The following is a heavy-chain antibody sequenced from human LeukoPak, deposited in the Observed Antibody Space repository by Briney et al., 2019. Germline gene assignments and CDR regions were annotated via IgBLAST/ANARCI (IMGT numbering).Heavy chain of an antibody. J-gene: IGHJ4*02. V-gene: IGHV3-48*03. CDR2: IRSSGSII. D-gene: IGHD3-9*01. CDR3: ARDLLTGYSIDC. CDR1: GFTFSSYE. Sequence: PGGSLRLSCAASGFTFSSYEMNWVRQAPGKGLEWVSYIRSSGSIIYYADSVKGRFTISRDNAKNSLYLQMNSLRAENTAVYYCARDLLTGYSIDCWGQGTLVTVSS.